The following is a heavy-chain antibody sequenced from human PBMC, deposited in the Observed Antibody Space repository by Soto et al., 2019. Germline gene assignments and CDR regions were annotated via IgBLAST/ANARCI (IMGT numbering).Heavy chain of an antibody. CDR3: ARQDDFWSGSNWFDP. CDR1: GGSISSGGYY. J-gene: IGHJ5*02. V-gene: IGHV4-39*01. D-gene: IGHD3-3*01. Sequence: SETLSLTCTVSGGSISSGGYYWSWIRQHPGKGLEWIGYVYYNGSTYYNPSLKSRVTISVDTSKNHFSLKLTSVTAADTAVYYCARQDDFWSGSNWFDPWGQGTLVTVSS. CDR2: VYYNGST.